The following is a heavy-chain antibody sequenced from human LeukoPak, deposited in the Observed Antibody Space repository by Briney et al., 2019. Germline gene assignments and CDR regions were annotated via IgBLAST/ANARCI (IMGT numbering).Heavy chain of an antibody. Sequence: GGSLRLSCAASGFTFGDYYMSWIRQAPGKGLEWVSYISTSGSTIYYADSVKGRFTISRDNAKNSLYLQMNSLRAEDTAVYYCARDLGYCSGGSCYEIDYWGQGTLVTVSS. CDR2: ISTSGSTI. V-gene: IGHV3-11*01. J-gene: IGHJ4*02. CDR1: GFTFGDYY. CDR3: ARDLGYCSGGSCYEIDY. D-gene: IGHD2-15*01.